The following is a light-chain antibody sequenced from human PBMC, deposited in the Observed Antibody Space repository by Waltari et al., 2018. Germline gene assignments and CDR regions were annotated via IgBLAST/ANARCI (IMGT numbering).Light chain of an antibody. V-gene: IGKV3-11*01. Sequence: EIMLTQSPGTLSLSPGERATLSCRASQSISRYLAWYQQKVGQAPRLLIYDASNRATGIPARFSGSGSGTDFTLTISSLEPEDFAVYFCQQRDSWPLTFGGGTKVEIK. CDR2: DAS. CDR3: QQRDSWPLT. CDR1: QSISRY. J-gene: IGKJ4*01.